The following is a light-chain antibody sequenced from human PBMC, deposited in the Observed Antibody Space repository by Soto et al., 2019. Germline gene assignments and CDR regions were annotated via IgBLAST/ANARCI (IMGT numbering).Light chain of an antibody. V-gene: IGKV1-27*01. CDR2: AAF. CDR1: QGISNY. CDR3: QKYDSVPPA. J-gene: IGKJ3*01. Sequence: DIQMTQSPSSLSASVGDRVTITCRASQGISNYLAWYQQKPGRVPKLLIYAAFTLQSGVPSRFSGSGSGTDFTLTNSSLQPADVATYYCQKYDSVPPAFGPGTKVEIK.